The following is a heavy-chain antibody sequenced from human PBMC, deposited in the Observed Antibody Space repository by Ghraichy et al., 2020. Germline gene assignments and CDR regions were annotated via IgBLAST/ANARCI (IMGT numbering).Heavy chain of an antibody. V-gene: IGHV4-59*01. Sequence: SQTLSLTCTVSGGSISSYYWSWIRQPPGKGLEWIGYIYYSGSTNYNPSLKSRVTISVDTSKNQFSLKLSSVTAADTAVYYCVRQVRQQLRPTHIDYWGQGTLVTVSS. CDR1: GGSISSYY. CDR3: VRQVRQQLRPTHIDY. CDR2: IYYSGST. J-gene: IGHJ4*02. D-gene: IGHD6-13*01.